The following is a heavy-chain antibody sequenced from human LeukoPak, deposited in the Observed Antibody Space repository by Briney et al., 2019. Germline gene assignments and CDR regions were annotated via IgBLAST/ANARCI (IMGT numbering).Heavy chain of an antibody. J-gene: IGHJ6*03. CDR2: IYYSGST. D-gene: IGHD1-26*01. CDR1: GGSISSSSYY. Sequence: SETLSLTCTVSGGSISSSSYYWGWIRQPPGKGLEWIGSIYYSGSTYYNPSLKSRVTISVDTSKNQFSLKLSSVTAADTAVYYCARVSVGAKGPYYYYMDVWGKGTTVTVSS. CDR3: ARVSVGAKGPYYYYMDV. V-gene: IGHV4-39*07.